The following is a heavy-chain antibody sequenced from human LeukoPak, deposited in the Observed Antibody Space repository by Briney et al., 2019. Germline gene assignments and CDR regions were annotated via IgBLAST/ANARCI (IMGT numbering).Heavy chain of an antibody. CDR2: IYYSGST. CDR3: AKSGGYGLIDY. D-gene: IGHD1-26*01. CDR1: GASVSGSPYY. J-gene: IGHJ4*02. Sequence: SETLSLTCTVSGASVSGSPYYWGWVRQPPGKGLEWIGNIYYSGSTYYNASLESRVTISIDRSKNQFSLKMNSVTAADTAMYYCAKSGGYGLIDYWGQGTLVTVSS. V-gene: IGHV4-39*01.